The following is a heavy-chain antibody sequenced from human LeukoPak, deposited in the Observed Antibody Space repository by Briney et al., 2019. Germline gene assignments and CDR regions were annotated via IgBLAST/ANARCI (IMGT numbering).Heavy chain of an antibody. CDR2: IIPIFGTA. V-gene: IGHV1-69*05. Sequence: GASVKVSCKASGGTFSSYAISWVRQAPGQGLEWMGGIIPIFGTANYAQKFQGRVTMTTDTSTSTAYMELRSLRSDDTAVYYCAIPKVVTMEIWFGESVAFDIWGQGTMVTVSS. CDR3: AIPKVVTMEIWFGESVAFDI. CDR1: GGTFSSYA. D-gene: IGHD3-10*01. J-gene: IGHJ3*02.